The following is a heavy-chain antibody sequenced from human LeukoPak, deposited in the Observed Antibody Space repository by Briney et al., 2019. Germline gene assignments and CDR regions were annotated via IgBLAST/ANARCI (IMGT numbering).Heavy chain of an antibody. Sequence: PGGSLRLSCAASEFTFNTYAMSWVRQAPGKGLEWVSSIGGGGGTYYADSLKGRFTISRDNSKNTLYLQMNSLRAEDTAVCYCAKGNSGYNSGYYYHFFDYWGQGTLVTVSS. CDR1: EFTFNTYA. CDR3: AKGNSGYNSGYYYHFFDY. D-gene: IGHD5-12*01. J-gene: IGHJ4*02. CDR2: IGGGGGT. V-gene: IGHV3-23*01.